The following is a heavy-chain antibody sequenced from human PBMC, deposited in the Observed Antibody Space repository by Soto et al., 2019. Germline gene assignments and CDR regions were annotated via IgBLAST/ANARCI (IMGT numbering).Heavy chain of an antibody. Sequence: QVQLMQSGAEVKKPGSSVKVSCKASGGTFSTSAISWVRQAPGEGLEWVGGIMPVFATPDYAQKFQGRVTISADXXXTTDYLXXXXXXXXDTAVYYCARDKDRQQLGGNYYYILDVWGQGTAITVSS. J-gene: IGHJ6*02. D-gene: IGHD3-3*02. CDR3: ARDKDRQQLGGNYYYILDV. CDR2: IMPVFATP. V-gene: IGHV1-69*12. CDR1: GGTFSTSA.